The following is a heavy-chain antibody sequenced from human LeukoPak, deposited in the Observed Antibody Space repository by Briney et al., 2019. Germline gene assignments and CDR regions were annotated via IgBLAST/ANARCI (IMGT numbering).Heavy chain of an antibody. Sequence: SETLSLTCAVYGGSFSGYYWSWIRQPPGKGLEWIGEINHSGSTNYNPSLKSRVTISVDTSKNQFSPKLSSVTAADTAVYYCARVETGTTRWGQGTLVTVSS. D-gene: IGHD1-7*01. CDR3: ARVETGTTR. CDR2: INHSGST. V-gene: IGHV4-34*01. J-gene: IGHJ4*02. CDR1: GGSFSGYY.